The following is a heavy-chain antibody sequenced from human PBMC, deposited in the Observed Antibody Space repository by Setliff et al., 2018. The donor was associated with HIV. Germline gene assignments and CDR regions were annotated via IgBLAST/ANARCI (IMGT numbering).Heavy chain of an antibody. Sequence: SETLSLTCTVSGGSVSNHYWSWIRQSPGKGLEWIGSLYYSGRTTYSPSLKSRVTISVDTSKNQFSLKLRSVTAADTGVYYCARPGSSSYYYAMDVWGQGTTVTVSS. CDR1: GGSVSNHY. D-gene: IGHD3-10*01. CDR2: LYYSGRT. CDR3: ARPGSSSYYYAMDV. V-gene: IGHV4-59*02. J-gene: IGHJ6*02.